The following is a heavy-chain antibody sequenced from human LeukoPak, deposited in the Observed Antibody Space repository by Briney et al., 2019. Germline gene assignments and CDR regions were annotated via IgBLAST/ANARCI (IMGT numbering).Heavy chain of an antibody. CDR1: GFTFDDYD. D-gene: IGHD3-10*02. J-gene: IGHJ6*04. CDR3: AELGITMIGGV. V-gene: IGHV3-20*04. CDR2: INWNGGRT. Sequence: RPGGSLRLSCAASGFTFDDYDMTWVRQAPGEGLEWVSSINWNGGRTYYADSVKGRFTISRDNAKNSLYLQMNSLRAEDTAVYYCAELGITMIGGVWGKGTTVTISS.